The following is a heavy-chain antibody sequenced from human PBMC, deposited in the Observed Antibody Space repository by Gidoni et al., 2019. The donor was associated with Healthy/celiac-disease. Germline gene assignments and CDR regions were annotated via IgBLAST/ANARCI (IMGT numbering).Heavy chain of an antibody. CDR2: IIPIFGTA. Sequence: QVQLVQSGAEVKKPGSSVKVSCKASGGNVSSYAISWVRQAPGQGLEWMGGIIPIFGTAHYAQKFQGRVTITADESPSTAYMELSSLRSEDTAVYSCARGRGPTVTSRFDPWGQGTLVTVSS. D-gene: IGHD4-17*01. CDR1: GGNVSSYA. J-gene: IGHJ5*02. CDR3: ARGRGPTVTSRFDP. V-gene: IGHV1-69*12.